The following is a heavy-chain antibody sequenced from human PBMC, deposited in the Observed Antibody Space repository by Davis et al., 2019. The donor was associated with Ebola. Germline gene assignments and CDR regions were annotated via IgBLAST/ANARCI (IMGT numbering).Heavy chain of an antibody. D-gene: IGHD3-10*01. Sequence: LRLSCAISGDSVSSKIAAWNWIRQSTSSGLEWLGRTYLRSTWYTDYAVSLKGRITLNTDTSKNLFSPHLTSVTPEDTAVYYCARGGGFGGYGMDVWGQGTTVTVSS. J-gene: IGHJ6*02. CDR1: GDSVSSKIAA. CDR3: ARGGGFGGYGMDV. V-gene: IGHV6-1*01. CDR2: TYLRSTWYT.